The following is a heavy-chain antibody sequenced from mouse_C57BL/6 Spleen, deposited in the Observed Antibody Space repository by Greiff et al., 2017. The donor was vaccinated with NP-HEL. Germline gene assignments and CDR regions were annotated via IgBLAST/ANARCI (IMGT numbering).Heavy chain of an antibody. J-gene: IGHJ2*01. V-gene: IGHV5-4*01. CDR1: GFTFSSYA. CDR2: ISDGGSYT. CDR3: ARENGYYNY. D-gene: IGHD2-3*01. Sequence: EVQRVESGGGLVKPGGSLKLSCAASGFTFSSYAMSWVRQTPEKRLEWVATISDGGSYTYYPDNVKGRFTISRDKAKNNLYLQMSHMKSENTAMYYCARENGYYNYWGQGTTLTVSS.